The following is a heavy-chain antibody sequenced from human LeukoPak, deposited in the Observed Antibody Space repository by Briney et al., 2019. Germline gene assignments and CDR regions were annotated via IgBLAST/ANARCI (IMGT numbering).Heavy chain of an antibody. CDR1: GFTFSSYA. CDR2: ISYDGSNK. Sequence: GRSLRLSCAASGFTFSSYAMHWVRQAPGKGLEWVAVISYDGSNKYYADSVKGRFTISRDNSKNTLYLQMNSLRAEDTAVYYCARDQGCDSSGYALDYWGQGTLVTVSS. J-gene: IGHJ4*02. D-gene: IGHD3-22*01. CDR3: ARDQGCDSSGYALDY. V-gene: IGHV3-30-3*01.